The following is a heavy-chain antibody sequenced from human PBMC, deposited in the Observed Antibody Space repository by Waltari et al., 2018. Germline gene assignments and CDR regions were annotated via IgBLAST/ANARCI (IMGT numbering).Heavy chain of an antibody. V-gene: IGHV4-59*01. D-gene: IGHD6-13*01. CDR3: ARDRAGAAAGFDY. J-gene: IGHJ4*02. CDR1: GASISSYY. CDR2: IYYSGST. Sequence: QVQLQESGPGLVKPSETLSLTCTVSGASISSYYWRWIRQPPGKGLEWIGYIYYSGSTNYNPSLKSRVTISVDTSKNQFSLKLSSVTAADTAVYYCARDRAGAAAGFDYWGQGTLVTVSS.